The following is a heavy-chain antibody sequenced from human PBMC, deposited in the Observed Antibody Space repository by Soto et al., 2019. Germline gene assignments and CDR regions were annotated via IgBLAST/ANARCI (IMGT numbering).Heavy chain of an antibody. CDR3: ARPGGQSYYYAIDY. D-gene: IGHD3-10*01. Sequence: SETLSLTCTVSGGSISSGDYYWSWIRQHPGKGLEWIGYIYYSGSTYFNPSLKNRVTISIDTSKNQFSLKLSSVTAADTAVYYCARPGGQSYYYAIDYWGQGTLVTVS. J-gene: IGHJ4*02. CDR2: IYYSGST. CDR1: GGSISSGDYY. V-gene: IGHV4-31*03.